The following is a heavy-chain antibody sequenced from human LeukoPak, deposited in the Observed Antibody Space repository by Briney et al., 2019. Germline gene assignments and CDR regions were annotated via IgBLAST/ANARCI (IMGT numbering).Heavy chain of an antibody. CDR3: ARAVTYFYGSVTYDWFDP. CDR2: IKSDGST. D-gene: IGHD3-10*01. V-gene: IGHV3-74*01. Sequence: PGGSLRLSCAASGFTFSDYYMSWIRQAPGKGLVWVSRIKSDGSTIYADSVKGRFTISRDNAKNTVYLQMNSLRAEDTAIYYCARAVTYFYGSVTYDWFDPWGQGTLVTVSS. J-gene: IGHJ5*02. CDR1: GFTFSDYY.